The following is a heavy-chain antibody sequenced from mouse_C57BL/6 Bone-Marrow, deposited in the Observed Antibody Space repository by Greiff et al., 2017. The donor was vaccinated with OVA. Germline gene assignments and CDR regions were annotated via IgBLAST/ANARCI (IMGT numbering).Heavy chain of an antibody. CDR2: INPSRGYT. D-gene: IGHD2-3*01. Sequence: VQLQPSGADLAKPVASVQLSFTSSGYPFPSSCLPWLKHRPCPGLEWIGYINPSRGYTKYNQKFKDKATLTADKSSSTAYMQLSSLTYEDSAVYYCAREDGGYWGQGTTLTVSS. V-gene: IGHV1-7*01. CDR3: AREDGGY. J-gene: IGHJ2*01. CDR1: GYPFPSSC.